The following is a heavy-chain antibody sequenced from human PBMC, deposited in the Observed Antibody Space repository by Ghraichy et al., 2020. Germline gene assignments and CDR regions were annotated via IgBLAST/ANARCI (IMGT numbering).Heavy chain of an antibody. CDR1: GGSFSGYY. CDR3: ARGHPYYYGSATIDY. Sequence: SETLSLTCAVYGGSFSGYYWSWIRQPPGKGLEWIGEINHSGSTNYNPSLKSRVTISVDTSKNQFSLKLSSVTAADTAVYYCARGHPYYYGSATIDYWGQGTLVTVSS. CDR2: INHSGST. J-gene: IGHJ4*02. V-gene: IGHV4-34*01. D-gene: IGHD3-10*01.